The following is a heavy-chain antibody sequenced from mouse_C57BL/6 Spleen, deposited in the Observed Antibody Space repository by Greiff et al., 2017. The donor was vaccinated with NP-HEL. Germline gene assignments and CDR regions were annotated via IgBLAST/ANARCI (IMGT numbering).Heavy chain of an antibody. Sequence: QVQLQQPGAELVRPGSLVKLSCKASGYTFTSYWMHWVKQRPIQGLEWIGNIDPSGSDTHYNQKFKDKATLTVDKSSSTAYMQLSSLTSEDSAVYSCAREGNGYPFAYWGQGTLVTVSA. J-gene: IGHJ3*01. CDR1: GYTFTSYW. V-gene: IGHV1-52*01. CDR3: AREGNGYPFAY. D-gene: IGHD2-2*01. CDR2: IDPSGSDT.